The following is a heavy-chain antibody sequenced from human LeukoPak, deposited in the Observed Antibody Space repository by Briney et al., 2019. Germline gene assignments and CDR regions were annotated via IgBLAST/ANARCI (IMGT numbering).Heavy chain of an antibody. J-gene: IGHJ4*02. Sequence: SETLSLTCTVSGGSISSYYWSWIRQPPGKGLEWIGYIYYSGTTNYNPSLKSRVTISVDTSKSQFSLKLSSVTAADTAVYYCARGVYIAAAQYGYWGQGTLVSVSS. CDR3: ARGVYIAAAQYGY. CDR2: IYYSGTT. CDR1: GGSISSYY. D-gene: IGHD6-13*01. V-gene: IGHV4-59*01.